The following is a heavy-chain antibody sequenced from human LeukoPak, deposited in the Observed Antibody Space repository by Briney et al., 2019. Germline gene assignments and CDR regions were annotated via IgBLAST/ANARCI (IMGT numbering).Heavy chain of an antibody. CDR3: ARSGVVVVPAAIWYFDL. V-gene: IGHV4-59*08. CDR2: IYYSGST. CDR1: GGSISSYY. D-gene: IGHD2-2*01. Sequence: SETLSLTCTVSGGSISSYYWSWIRQPPGKGLEWIGYIYYSGSTNYNPSLKSRVTISVDTSKNQFSLKLSSVSAADTAVYYCARSGVVVVPAAIWYFDLWGRGTLVTVSS. J-gene: IGHJ2*01.